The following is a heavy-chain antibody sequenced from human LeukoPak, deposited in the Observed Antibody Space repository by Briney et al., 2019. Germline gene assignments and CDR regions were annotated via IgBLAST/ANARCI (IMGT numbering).Heavy chain of an antibody. Sequence: GGSLRLSCAASGSTFSSYWMSWVRQAPGQGLEWVSAISCSGGSTYYADSVKGRFTISRDNSKNTLYLQMNSLRAEDTAVYYCAKDRGRRGYSYGYPGAFDIWGQGTMVTVSS. CDR3: AKDRGRRGYSYGYPGAFDI. CDR2: ISCSGGST. V-gene: IGHV3-23*01. CDR1: GSTFSSYW. J-gene: IGHJ3*02. D-gene: IGHD5-18*01.